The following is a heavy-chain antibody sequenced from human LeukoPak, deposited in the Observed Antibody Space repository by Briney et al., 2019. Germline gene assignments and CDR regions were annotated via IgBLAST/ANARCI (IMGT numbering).Heavy chain of an antibody. CDR3: AIPPGGYYFN. CDR2: IKQDGSEK. D-gene: IGHD3-10*01. CDR1: GFTFSSYW. J-gene: IGHJ4*02. V-gene: IGHV3-7*02. Sequence: GGSLRRSCAASGFTFSSYWMSWVRQAPGKGLGWVANIKQDGSEKYYVDSVRGRFTISRDNAKNSLYLQMNSLRAEDTAVYYCAIPPGGYYFNWGQGTLVTVSS.